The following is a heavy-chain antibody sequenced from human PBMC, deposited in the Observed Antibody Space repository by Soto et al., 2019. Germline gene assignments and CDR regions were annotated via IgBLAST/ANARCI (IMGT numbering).Heavy chain of an antibody. CDR2: IYYSGST. V-gene: IGHV4-30-4*08. CDR1: GGSISSGDYY. D-gene: IGHD2-15*01. Sequence: SETLSLTCTVSGGSISSGDYYWSWIRQPPGMGREWTGYIYYSGSTYYNPSLKSRVTISVDTAKNQYSLMVSSVTAAITAVYYCARVVAATHGMDVWGQGTMVTVSS. J-gene: IGHJ6*02. CDR3: ARVVAATHGMDV.